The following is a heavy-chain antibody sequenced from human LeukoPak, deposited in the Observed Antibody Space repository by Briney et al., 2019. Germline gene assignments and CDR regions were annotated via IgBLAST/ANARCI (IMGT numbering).Heavy chain of an antibody. D-gene: IGHD2-2*01. CDR1: GFSFSIYS. CDR3: TSRYCTSTNCYSFDI. Sequence: PGGSLRPSWAASGFSFSIYSMGWARQAPGRGLGWVSSVSRTSADLFYAASVKDRFSTSRDNAKNSLYLQMNSLRVEDTAVYYCTSRYCTSTNCYSFDIWGQGTMVTVSS. V-gene: IGHV3-21*01. CDR2: VSRTSADL. J-gene: IGHJ3*02.